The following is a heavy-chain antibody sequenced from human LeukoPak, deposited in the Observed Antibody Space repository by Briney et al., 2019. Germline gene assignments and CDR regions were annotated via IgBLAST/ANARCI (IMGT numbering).Heavy chain of an antibody. CDR2: ISTSSSYI. Sequence: PGGSLRLSCAASGFTLSTYNMKWVRQAPRKGLEWVSSISTSSSYIYYADSVKGRFTISRDNARNSLYLQMNSLRAEDTAVYYCARGPHETITMIVVESYAFDIWGQGTMVTVSS. CDR3: ARGPHETITMIVVESYAFDI. CDR1: GFTLSTYN. V-gene: IGHV3-21*01. D-gene: IGHD3-22*01. J-gene: IGHJ3*02.